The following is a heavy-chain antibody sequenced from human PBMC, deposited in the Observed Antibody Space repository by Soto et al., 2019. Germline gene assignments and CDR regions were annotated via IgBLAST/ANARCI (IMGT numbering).Heavy chain of an antibody. CDR2: ISYDGSGR. CDR1: GFTIRTFA. D-gene: IGHD3-16*02. Sequence: QVQLVESGGGVVQPGGSPTLSCVASGFTIRTFAMHWVRQAPGKGLEGVALISYDGSGRYYTDPVNGRFTISRDNSKKSLFRRMSRRRAEDTAVYYCARDWDRGGGTYHWYCELWGRGTLGTVSS. CDR3: ARDWDRGGGTYHWYCEL. V-gene: IGHV3-30-3*01. J-gene: IGHJ2*01.